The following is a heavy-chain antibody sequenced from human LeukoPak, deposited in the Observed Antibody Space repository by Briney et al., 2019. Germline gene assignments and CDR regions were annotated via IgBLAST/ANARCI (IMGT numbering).Heavy chain of an antibody. CDR2: TYYRSKWYN. CDR1: GDSVSSNSAA. Sequence: SQTLSLTCAISGDSVSSNSAAWTWIRQSPSRGLEWLGRTYYRSKWYNDYAVSVKSRITINPDTSKNQFSLQLNSVTPEDTAVYYCARDRGPAVNYYGSGSVDYYYGMDVWGQGTTVTVSS. J-gene: IGHJ6*02. CDR3: ARDRGPAVNYYGSGSVDYYYGMDV. V-gene: IGHV6-1*01. D-gene: IGHD3-10*01.